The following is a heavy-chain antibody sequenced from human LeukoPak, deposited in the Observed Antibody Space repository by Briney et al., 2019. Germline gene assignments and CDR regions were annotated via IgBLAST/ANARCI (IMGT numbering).Heavy chain of an antibody. Sequence: SETLSLTCTVSGVSLSSYYWTWIRQPPGKGLEWIGYIYYTGSTSYNPSLKSRVTISVQTSKNQFSLKLSSVTAADTAVYYCARGLNRNDYGDYGYWGQGTLVTVSS. CDR1: GVSLSSYY. CDR2: IYYTGST. CDR3: ARGLNRNDYGDYGY. D-gene: IGHD4-17*01. V-gene: IGHV4-59*01. J-gene: IGHJ4*02.